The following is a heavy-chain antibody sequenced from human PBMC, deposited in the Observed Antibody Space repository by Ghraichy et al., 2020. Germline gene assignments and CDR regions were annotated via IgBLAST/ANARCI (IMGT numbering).Heavy chain of an antibody. J-gene: IGHJ4*02. Sequence: GGSLRLSCAASGFTFSTYGMVWVRQAPGKGLVWVAIISADGNKKYYADSVKGRFTISRDNSKNTLYLQMNSLRAEDTAVYYCAKEEGVGTAHFDYWGQGTLVTVSS. CDR2: ISADGNKK. CDR1: GFTFSTYG. D-gene: IGHD2-21*02. CDR3: AKEEGVGTAHFDY. V-gene: IGHV3-30*18.